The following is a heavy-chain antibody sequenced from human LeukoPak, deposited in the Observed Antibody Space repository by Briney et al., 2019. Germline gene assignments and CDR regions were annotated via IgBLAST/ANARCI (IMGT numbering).Heavy chain of an antibody. CDR1: GYTFTGYY. CDR2: INPNSGGT. D-gene: IGHD2-21*02. CDR3: ARGGAYCGGDCYSDY. V-gene: IGHV1-2*02. J-gene: IGHJ4*02. Sequence: GASVKVSCKASGYTFTGYYMHWVRQAPGQGLEWMGWINPNSGGTNYAQKFQGRVTMTRDTSISTAYMELSRLRSDDTAVYYCARGGAYCGGDCYSDYWGQRTLVTVSS.